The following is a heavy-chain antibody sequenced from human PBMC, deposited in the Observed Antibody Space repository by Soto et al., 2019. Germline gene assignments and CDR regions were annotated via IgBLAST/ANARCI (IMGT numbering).Heavy chain of an antibody. CDR2: IYYSGST. Sequence: SETLSLTCTVSGGSISSYYWSWIRQPPGKGLEWIGYIYYSGSTNYNPSLKSRVTISVDTSKNQFSLKLSSVTAADTAVYYCARGQGGVPAAPYYYYYMDVWGKGTTVTVSS. CDR1: GGSISSYY. J-gene: IGHJ6*03. V-gene: IGHV4-59*01. D-gene: IGHD2-2*01. CDR3: ARGQGGVPAAPYYYYYMDV.